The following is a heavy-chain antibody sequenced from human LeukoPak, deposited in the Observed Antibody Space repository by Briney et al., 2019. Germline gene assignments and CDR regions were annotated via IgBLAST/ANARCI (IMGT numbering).Heavy chain of an antibody. CDR3: ARVGAVAGVDY. J-gene: IGHJ4*02. Sequence: SETLSLTCAVYGGSFSGYYWSWIRQPPGKGLEWIGEINHSGSTNYNPSLNSRVTISVDTSKNQFSLKLSSVTAADTAVYYCARVGAVAGVDYWGQGTLVTVSS. V-gene: IGHV4-34*01. CDR2: INHSGST. D-gene: IGHD6-19*01. CDR1: GGSFSGYY.